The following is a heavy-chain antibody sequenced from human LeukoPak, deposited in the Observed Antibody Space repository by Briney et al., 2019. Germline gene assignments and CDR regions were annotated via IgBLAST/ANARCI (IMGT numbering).Heavy chain of an antibody. Sequence: ASVKVSCKASGYTFTGYYVHWVRQAPGQGPEWMGWIIPSSGGTNYAKRFQGRVTMTRDTSISTAYMELSRLRSDDTAVYYCARNGASRAFDIWGQGTMVTVSS. V-gene: IGHV1-2*02. CDR1: GYTFTGYY. D-gene: IGHD2-8*01. CDR3: ARNGASRAFDI. J-gene: IGHJ3*02. CDR2: IIPSSGGT.